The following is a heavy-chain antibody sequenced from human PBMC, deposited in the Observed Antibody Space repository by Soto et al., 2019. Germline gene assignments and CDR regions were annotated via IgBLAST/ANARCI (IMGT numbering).Heavy chain of an antibody. CDR2: IWYDGSNK. CDR3: ARDSKSPTVNNRRYFQH. V-gene: IGHV3-33*01. J-gene: IGHJ1*01. CDR1: GFTFSSYG. D-gene: IGHD4-17*01. Sequence: GGSLRLSCAASGFTFSSYGMHWVRQAPGKGLEWVAVIWYDGSNKYYADSVKGRFTISRDNSKNTLYLQMNSLRAEDTAVYYCARDSKSPTVNNRRYFQHWGQGTLVTVSS.